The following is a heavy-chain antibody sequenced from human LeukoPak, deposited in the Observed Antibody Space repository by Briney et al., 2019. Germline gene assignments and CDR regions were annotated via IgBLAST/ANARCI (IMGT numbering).Heavy chain of an antibody. CDR2: IIPSFGTA. CDR3: ARDGDYYDSSGYTYY. V-gene: IGHV1-69*06. CDR1: GGTFNSYA. J-gene: IGHJ4*02. D-gene: IGHD3-22*01. Sequence: ASVKVSCKASGGTFNSYAISWVRQAPGQGLEWMGGIIPSFGTANYAQKFQGRVTITADKSTNTAYMELSSLRSEDTAVYYCARDGDYYDSSGYTYYGGQGTVVTVSS.